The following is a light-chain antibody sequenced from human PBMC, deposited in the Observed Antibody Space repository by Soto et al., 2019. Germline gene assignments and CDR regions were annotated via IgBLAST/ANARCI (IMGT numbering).Light chain of an antibody. CDR2: GAD. V-gene: IGKV3-20*01. CDR1: QSVSSSY. CDR3: QQYGSSPWT. Sequence: EIVLTQSPGTLSLSPGERATLSCRASQSVSSSYLAWYQQKPGQAPRLLIYGADSRATGITDRFSGSGSGTAFTLTISRLEPEDFAVYYCQQYGSSPWTCGHGTKVAIK. J-gene: IGKJ1*01.